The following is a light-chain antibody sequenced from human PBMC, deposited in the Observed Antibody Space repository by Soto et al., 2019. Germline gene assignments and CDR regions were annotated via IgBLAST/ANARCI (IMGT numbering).Light chain of an antibody. J-gene: IGKJ5*01. V-gene: IGKV1-39*01. CDR3: QQSYSTPIT. CDR2: AAS. Sequence: EIQMTQSPSSLSASVGDGVTIPCRASQSISSYLNWYQQKPGKAPKLLIYAASSLQSGVPSRFSGSGSGTDFTLTISSLQPEDFATYYCQQSYSTPITFGQGTRLEIK. CDR1: QSISSY.